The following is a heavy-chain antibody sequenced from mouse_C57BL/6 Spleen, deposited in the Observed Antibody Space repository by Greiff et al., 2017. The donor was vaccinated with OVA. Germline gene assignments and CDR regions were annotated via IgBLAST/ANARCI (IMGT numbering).Heavy chain of an antibody. V-gene: IGHV1-80*01. CDR1: GYAFSSYW. Sequence: QVQLKESGAELVKPGASVKISCKASGYAFSSYWMNWVKQRPGKGLAWIGQIYPGDGDTNYNGKFKGKATLTADNSSSTAYMQLSSLTSEDSAVYFCARGGSYWYFDVWGTGTTVTVSS. CDR3: ARGGSYWYFDV. J-gene: IGHJ1*03. CDR2: IYPGDGDT.